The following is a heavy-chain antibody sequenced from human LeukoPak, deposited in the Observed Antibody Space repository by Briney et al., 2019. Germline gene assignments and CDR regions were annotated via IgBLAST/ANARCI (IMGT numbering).Heavy chain of an antibody. CDR1: GFTFTSSA. V-gene: IGHV1-58*02. J-gene: IGHJ4*02. Sequence: ASVKVSCKASGFTFTSSAMQWVRQARGQRLEWIGWIVVGSGNTNYAQKFQERVTITRDMSTSTAYMELSSLRSEDTAVYYCAAVSLPSYDSSGYFNYWSQGTLVTVSS. CDR2: IVVGSGNT. D-gene: IGHD3-22*01. CDR3: AAVSLPSYDSSGYFNY.